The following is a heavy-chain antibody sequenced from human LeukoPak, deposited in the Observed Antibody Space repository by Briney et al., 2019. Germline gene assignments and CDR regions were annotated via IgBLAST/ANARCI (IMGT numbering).Heavy chain of an antibody. CDR2: MSPNSGNT. D-gene: IGHD6-19*01. J-gene: IGHJ5*02. Sequence: GASVKVSCKASGYTFTSYDINWVRQATGQGLEWMGWMSPNSGNTGYAQKFQGRVTMTRNTSISTAYMELSSLRSEDTAVYYCARGYPGIAVAGRKTNWFDPWGQGTLVTVSS. V-gene: IGHV1-8*01. CDR1: GYTFTSYD. CDR3: ARGYPGIAVAGRKTNWFDP.